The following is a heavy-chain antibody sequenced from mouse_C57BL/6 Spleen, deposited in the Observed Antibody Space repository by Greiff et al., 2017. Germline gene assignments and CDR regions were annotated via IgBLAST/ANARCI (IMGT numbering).Heavy chain of an antibody. CDR3: ARRDSNYGWFAY. CDR2: INSDGGST. J-gene: IGHJ3*01. Sequence: EVKLMESGGGLVQPGESLKLSCESNEYEFPSHDMSWVRKTPEKRLELVAAINSDGGSTYYPDTMERRFIISRDHTKKTLYLQMSSLRSEDTALYYCARRDSNYGWFAYWGQGTLVTVSA. CDR1: EYEFPSHD. D-gene: IGHD2-5*01. V-gene: IGHV5-2*01.